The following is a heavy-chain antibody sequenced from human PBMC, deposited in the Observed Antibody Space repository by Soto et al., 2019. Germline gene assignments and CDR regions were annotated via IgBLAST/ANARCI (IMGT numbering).Heavy chain of an antibody. CDR1: GFTFSIYA. CDR3: AQRGDCSGGTCFFDY. V-gene: IGHV3-23*01. D-gene: IGHD2-15*01. J-gene: IGHJ4*02. Sequence: PGESLKISCATSGFTFSIYAMNWVRQASGKGLEWVSTISNSGAGTYYADSVKGRFTISRDNSKNTLYLQMSSLRAEDTAVYYCAQRGDCSGGTCFFDYWGQGALVTVSS. CDR2: ISNSGAGT.